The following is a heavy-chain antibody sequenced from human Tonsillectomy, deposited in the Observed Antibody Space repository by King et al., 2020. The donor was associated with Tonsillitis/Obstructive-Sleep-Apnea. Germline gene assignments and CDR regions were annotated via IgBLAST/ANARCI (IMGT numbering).Heavy chain of an antibody. J-gene: IGHJ5*02. CDR1: GYTFTGYY. V-gene: IGHV1-2*02. CDR2: INPNSGGT. CDR3: ARGDGYYYDSSGYYLDWFDP. Sequence: VQLVESGAEVKKPGASVKVSCKASGYTFTGYYMHWVRQAPGQGLEWMGWINPNSGGTNYAQKFQGRVTMTRDTSISTAYMELRRLRSDDTAVYACARGDGYYYDSSGYYLDWFDPWGQGTLVTVSS. D-gene: IGHD3-22*01.